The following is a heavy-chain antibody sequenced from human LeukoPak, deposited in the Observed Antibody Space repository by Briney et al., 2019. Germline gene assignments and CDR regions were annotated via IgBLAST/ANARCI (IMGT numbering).Heavy chain of an antibody. CDR3: ARSCSGGSCYLFGMDV. CDR1: GGSFSGYY. J-gene: IGHJ6*02. CDR2: IYYSGST. V-gene: IGHV4-59*01. D-gene: IGHD2-15*01. Sequence: SETLSLTCAVYGGSFSGYYWSWIRRPPGKGLEWIGYIYYSGSTNYNPSLKSRVTISVDTSKNQFSLKLSSVTAADTAVYYCARSCSGGSCYLFGMDVWGQGTTVTVSS.